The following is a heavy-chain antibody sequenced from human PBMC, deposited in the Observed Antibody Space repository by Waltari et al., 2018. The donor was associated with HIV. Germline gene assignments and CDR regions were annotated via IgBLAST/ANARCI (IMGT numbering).Heavy chain of an antibody. CDR1: GGSISSYY. V-gene: IGHV4-59*01. Sequence: QVQLQESGPGLVKPSETLSLTCTVSGGSISSYYWSWIRQPPGKGLGWVGYIYYSWSTNYNPYLKSLITISVDTSKNQFSLKLSSVTAADTAVYYCARDNTVTSSREWYFDLWGRGTLVTVSS. CDR2: IYYSWST. D-gene: IGHD4-17*01. CDR3: ARDNTVTSSREWYFDL. J-gene: IGHJ2*01.